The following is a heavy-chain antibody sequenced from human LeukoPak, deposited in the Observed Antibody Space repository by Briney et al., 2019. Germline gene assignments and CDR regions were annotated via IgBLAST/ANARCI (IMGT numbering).Heavy chain of an antibody. CDR1: GFTFSSYL. D-gene: IGHD3-22*01. Sequence: GGSLRLSCAASGFTFSSYLMSWVRQAPGKGLEWVANINQDGSEKYYVDSVKGRFTISRDNAKNSLYLQMNSLRAEDTAVYYCAKDRPAMIVWQLDYWGQGTLVTVSS. CDR3: AKDRPAMIVWQLDY. J-gene: IGHJ4*02. CDR2: INQDGSEK. V-gene: IGHV3-7*01.